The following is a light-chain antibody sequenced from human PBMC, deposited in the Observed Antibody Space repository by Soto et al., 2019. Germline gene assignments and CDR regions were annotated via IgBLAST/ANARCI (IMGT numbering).Light chain of an antibody. J-gene: IGLJ2*01. Sequence: QSVLTQPPSVSGAPGQRVTISCTGSSSNIGARYDVHWYQQLPGTAPKLLIYGNSNRPSGVPDRFSGSKSGTSASLAITGRQAEDEAYYCQSYDSSLNAVVFGGGTKLTVL. CDR2: GNS. V-gene: IGLV1-40*01. CDR1: SSNIGARYD. CDR3: QSYDSSLNAVV.